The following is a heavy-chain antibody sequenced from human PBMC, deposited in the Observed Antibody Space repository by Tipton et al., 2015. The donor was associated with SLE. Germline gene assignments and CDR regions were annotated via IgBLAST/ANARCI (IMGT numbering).Heavy chain of an antibody. CDR3: ARDVTIFGMAGNWFDP. CDR2: IYYSGST. CDR1: GGSISSYY. V-gene: IGHV4-59*01. Sequence: TLSLTCTVSGGSISSYYWSWIRQPPGKGLEWIGYIYYSGSTNYNPSLKSRVTISVDTSKNQFSLKLSSVTAADTAVYYCARDVTIFGMAGNWFDPWGQGTLVTVSS. J-gene: IGHJ5*02. D-gene: IGHD3-3*01.